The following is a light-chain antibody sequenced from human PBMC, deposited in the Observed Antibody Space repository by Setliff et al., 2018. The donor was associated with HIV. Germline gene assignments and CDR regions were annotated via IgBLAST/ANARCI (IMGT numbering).Light chain of an antibody. CDR2: EVS. CDR3: CSYAGSRIFYV. V-gene: IGLV2-23*02. Sequence: QSALTQPASVSGSPGQSITISCTGTSSDVGSYNLVSWYQQHPGKAPKLMIYEVSKRPSGVSNRFSGSKSGNTASLTISGLQAEDEADYHCCSYAGSRIFYVFGTGTKVTVL. CDR1: SSDVGSYNL. J-gene: IGLJ1*01.